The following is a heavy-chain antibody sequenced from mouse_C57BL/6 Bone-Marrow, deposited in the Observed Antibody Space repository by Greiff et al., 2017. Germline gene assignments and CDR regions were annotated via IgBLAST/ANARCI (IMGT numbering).Heavy chain of an antibody. Sequence: EVHLVESGGDLVKPGGSLKLSCAASGFTFSSYGMSWVRQTPDKRLEWVATISSGGSYTYYPDSVKGRFTISRDNAKNTLYLQMSSLKSEDTAMYYCARYVYGFDYWGQGTTLTVSS. CDR3: ARYVYGFDY. J-gene: IGHJ2*01. D-gene: IGHD1-1*01. CDR2: ISSGGSYT. CDR1: GFTFSSYG. V-gene: IGHV5-6*01.